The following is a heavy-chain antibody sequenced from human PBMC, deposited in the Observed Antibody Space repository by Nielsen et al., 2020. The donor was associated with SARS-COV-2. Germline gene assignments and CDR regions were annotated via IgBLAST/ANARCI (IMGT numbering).Heavy chain of an antibody. J-gene: IGHJ4*02. CDR3: AKRSGYTSGWYGDY. CDR1: GFTLSTYG. CDR2: ISSST. Sequence: GALKISCVVSGFTLSTYGMSWVRQAPGKGLEWVSAISSSTYYADSVKGRFTVSRDNSKNTLYLQMNSLRAEDTAVYYCAKRSGYTSGWYGDYWGQGTLVTASS. D-gene: IGHD6-19*01. V-gene: IGHV3-23*01.